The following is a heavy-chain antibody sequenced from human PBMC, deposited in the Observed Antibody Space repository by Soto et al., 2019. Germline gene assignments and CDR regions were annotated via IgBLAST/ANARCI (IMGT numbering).Heavy chain of an antibody. CDR1: GGSFSGYY. V-gene: IGHV4-34*01. J-gene: IGHJ5*02. D-gene: IGHD1-26*01. CDR3: ARGNTWDNWFDP. Sequence: SETLSLTCAVYGGSFSGYYWSWIRQPPGKGLEWIGEINHSGSTNYNPSLKSRVTISVDTSKNQFSLKLSSVTAADTAVYYCARGNTWDNWFDPWGQGTLVTVSS. CDR2: INHSGST.